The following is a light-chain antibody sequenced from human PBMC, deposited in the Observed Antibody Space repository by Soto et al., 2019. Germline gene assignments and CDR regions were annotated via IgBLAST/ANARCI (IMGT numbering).Light chain of an antibody. CDR3: QQLNSYPPI. CDR1: QGISSY. J-gene: IGKJ3*01. Sequence: DIQLTQSPSFLSASVGDRVTITCRASQGISSYLAWYQQKPGKAPKLLIYAASTLQSGVLSRFSGSGSGTEFTLTISSLQPEDFATYYCQQLNSYPPIFGPGTKVDIK. V-gene: IGKV1-9*01. CDR2: AAS.